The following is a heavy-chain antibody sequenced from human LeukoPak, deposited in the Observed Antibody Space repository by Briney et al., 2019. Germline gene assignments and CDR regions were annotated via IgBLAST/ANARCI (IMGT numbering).Heavy chain of an antibody. CDR1: GFDFSSYA. CDR2: ISGSGGST. CDR3: ARDGGSSGDATHFDY. J-gene: IGHJ4*02. V-gene: IGHV3-23*01. D-gene: IGHD1-26*01. Sequence: PGGSLRLSCVGSGFDFSSYAMSWVRQAPGKGLEWVSAISGSGGSTYYADSVKGRFTISRDNAKNSLYLQMNSLRAEDTAVYYCARDGGSSGDATHFDYWGQGTLVTVSS.